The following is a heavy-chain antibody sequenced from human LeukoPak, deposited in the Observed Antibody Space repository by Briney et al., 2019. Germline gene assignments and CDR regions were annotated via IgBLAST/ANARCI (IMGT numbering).Heavy chain of an antibody. CDR1: GFTFSSYA. CDR2: ISGSGVGT. Sequence: GGSLSLSCVASGFTFSSYAMSWARQAPGKGLEWVSAISGSGVGTYYADPVKGRITISRDNAKDTLYVQMNSLRAEDTAIYYCAKEPKISYDYYYVDVWGKGTTVTVSS. V-gene: IGHV3-23*01. J-gene: IGHJ6*03. CDR3: AKEPKISYDYYYVDV.